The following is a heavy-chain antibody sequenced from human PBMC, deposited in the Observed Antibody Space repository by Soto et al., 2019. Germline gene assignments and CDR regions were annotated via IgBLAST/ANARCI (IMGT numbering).Heavy chain of an antibody. Sequence: GGSLRLSCAASGFTFDDYAMHWVRQAPGKGLEWVSGISWNSGSIGYADSVKGRFTISRDNAKNSLYLQMNSLRAEDTALYYCAKDSRLGYCTNGVCYTFDYWGQGTLVTVSS. D-gene: IGHD2-8*01. J-gene: IGHJ4*02. CDR3: AKDSRLGYCTNGVCYTFDY. CDR2: ISWNSGSI. V-gene: IGHV3-9*01. CDR1: GFTFDDYA.